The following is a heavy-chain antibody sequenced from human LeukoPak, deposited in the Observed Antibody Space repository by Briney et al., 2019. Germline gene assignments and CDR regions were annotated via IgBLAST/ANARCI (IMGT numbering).Heavy chain of an antibody. CDR3: ARDYYDYVWGSFRDPYWYFDL. CDR1: GGSISSYY. V-gene: IGHV4-4*07. Sequence: PSETLSLTCTVSGGSISSYYWSWIRQPAGKGLEWIGRIYTSGSTNYNPSLKSRVTMSVDTSMNQLSLKLSSVTAADTAVYYCARDYYDYVWGSFRDPYWYFDLWGRGTLVTVSS. CDR2: IYTSGST. J-gene: IGHJ2*01. D-gene: IGHD3-16*02.